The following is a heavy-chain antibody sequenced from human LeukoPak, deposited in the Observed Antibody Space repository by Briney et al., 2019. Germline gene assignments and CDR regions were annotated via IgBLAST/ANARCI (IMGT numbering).Heavy chain of an antibody. Sequence: ASVKVSCKASGYTFTGHYMHWVRQAPGQGLEWMGWINPNSGGTNYAQKFQGRVTMTRDTSISTAYMELSRLRSDDTAVYYCARESDQLLPYFDYWGQGTLVTVSS. V-gene: IGHV1-2*02. CDR1: GYTFTGHY. J-gene: IGHJ4*02. D-gene: IGHD2-2*01. CDR3: ARESDQLLPYFDY. CDR2: INPNSGGT.